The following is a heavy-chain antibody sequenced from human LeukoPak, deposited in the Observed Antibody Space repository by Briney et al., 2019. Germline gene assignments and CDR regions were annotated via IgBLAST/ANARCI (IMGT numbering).Heavy chain of an antibody. V-gene: IGHV1-46*01. CDR3: ASSYYDSSGYYYDEDYYYYGMDV. Sequence: GASVKVSCKASGYTFTSYYMHRVRQAPGQGLEWMGIINPSGGSTSYAQKFQGRVTMTRDTSTSTVYMELSSLRSEDTAVYYCASSYYDSSGYYYDEDYYYYGMDVWGQGTTVTVSS. J-gene: IGHJ6*02. D-gene: IGHD3-22*01. CDR2: INPSGGST. CDR1: GYTFTSYY.